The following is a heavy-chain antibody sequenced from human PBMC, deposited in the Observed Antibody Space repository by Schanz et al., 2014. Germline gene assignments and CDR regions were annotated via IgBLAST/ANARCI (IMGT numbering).Heavy chain of an antibody. D-gene: IGHD1-1*01. CDR2: IGTSDGT. CDR1: GLIFSNYV. V-gene: IGHV3-23*01. Sequence: EVQLLESGGGLVQPGGSLKLSCAASGLIFSNYVMSWVRQAPGKGLEWVSTIGTSDGTNYAESVKGRFTISRDNSKNTLYLQMNSLRAEDAAVYLCAKIERNEDWGQGTLVTVSS. J-gene: IGHJ4*02. CDR3: AKIERNED.